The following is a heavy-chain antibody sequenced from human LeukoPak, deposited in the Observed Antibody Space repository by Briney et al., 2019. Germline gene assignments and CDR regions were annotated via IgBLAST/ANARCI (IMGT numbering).Heavy chain of an antibody. CDR1: GFTFSSYA. V-gene: IGHV3-33*01. CDR2: IWSDGTNK. J-gene: IGHJ3*02. Sequence: GRSQRLSCAASGFTFSSYAMHWVRQAPGKGLEWVAVIWSDGTNKYYSDSVKGRFTISRDNSKNTLYLQMNSLRAEDTAVYYCARGSLLAFDIWGQGTMVTVSS. CDR3: ARGSLLAFDI.